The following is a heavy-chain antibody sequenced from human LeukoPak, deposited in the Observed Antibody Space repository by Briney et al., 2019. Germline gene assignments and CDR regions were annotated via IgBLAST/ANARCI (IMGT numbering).Heavy chain of an antibody. D-gene: IGHD3-10*01. Sequence: PGGSLRLSCAASGFIFSRFGMHWVRQAPGKGPEWVAVIWFDGSKEYYADSVKGRFNISRDNSKNTLYLQLDSLSAGDTAVYYCARGGENFFDYWGQGNLVTVSS. V-gene: IGHV3-33*01. CDR3: ARGGENFFDY. CDR2: IWFDGSKE. J-gene: IGHJ4*02. CDR1: GFIFSRFG.